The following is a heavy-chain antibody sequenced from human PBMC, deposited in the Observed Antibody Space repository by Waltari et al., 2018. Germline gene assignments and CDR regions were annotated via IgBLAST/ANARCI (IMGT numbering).Heavy chain of an antibody. J-gene: IGHJ3*02. CDR1: GFTFSLED. D-gene: IGHD3-10*01. V-gene: IGHV3-30*02. CDR3: ATLLVPPWDGFDI. CDR2: IQFHGSQT. Sequence: VQLVESGGGVVQPGGSLRLSCAASGFTFSLEDMHWVRQAPGKGLEWIAFIQFHGSQTFYADSVKGRFTISRDNSKNTLYVQMNSLRAEDTAVYYCATLLVPPWDGFDIWGQGTLVTVSS.